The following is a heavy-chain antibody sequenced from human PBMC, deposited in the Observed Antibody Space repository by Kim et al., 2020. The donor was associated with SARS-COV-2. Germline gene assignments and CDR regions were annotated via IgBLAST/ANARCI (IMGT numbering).Heavy chain of an antibody. Sequence: SVKVSCKDSGGTFSSYAISWVRQAPGQGLEWMGGIIPIFGTANYAQKFQGRVTITADESTTTAYMELSSLRSEDTAVYYCARSASGPPGYWGQGTLVTVSS. CDR3: ARSASGPPGY. V-gene: IGHV1-69*13. CDR1: GGTFSSYA. J-gene: IGHJ4*02. D-gene: IGHD3-10*01. CDR2: IIPIFGTA.